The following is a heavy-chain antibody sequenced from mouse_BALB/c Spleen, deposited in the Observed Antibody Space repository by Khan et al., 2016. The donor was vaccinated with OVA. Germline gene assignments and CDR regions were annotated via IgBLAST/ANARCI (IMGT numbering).Heavy chain of an antibody. Sequence: QVQLKESGPGLVQPSQSLSITCTVSGFSLTNYSVHWVRQSPGKGLEWLGVIWSAGSTDYNAAFISRLTIRKDNSRSQGFFKMTSLQPNDTAIYYCARRGYDYGRGALFAYWGQGTLVTVSA. CDR2: IWSAGST. V-gene: IGHV2-2*02. CDR1: GFSLTNYS. CDR3: ARRGYDYGRGALFAY. D-gene: IGHD2-4*01. J-gene: IGHJ3*01.